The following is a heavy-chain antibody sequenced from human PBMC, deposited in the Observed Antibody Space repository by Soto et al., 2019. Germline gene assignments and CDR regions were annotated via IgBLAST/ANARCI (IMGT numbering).Heavy chain of an antibody. V-gene: IGHV2-5*02. CDR3: ALTVPSCYGGNPYYFDY. CDR2: IYWDDDK. CDR1: GFSLSASGVG. D-gene: IGHD4-17*01. J-gene: IGHJ4*02. Sequence: QITLKESGPTLVKPTQTLTLTCTFSGFSLSASGVGVGWIRQPPGKALEWLALIYWDDDKRYSPSLKSRLTITKDTSKYQVVLTMTNMDPVDTATYYCALTVPSCYGGNPYYFDYWGQGTLVTVSS.